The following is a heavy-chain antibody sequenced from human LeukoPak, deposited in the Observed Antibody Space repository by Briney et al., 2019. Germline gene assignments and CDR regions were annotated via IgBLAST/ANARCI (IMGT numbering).Heavy chain of an antibody. J-gene: IGHJ4*02. D-gene: IGHD5-18*01. CDR1: GFTFSSYS. CDR3: ARGPRGPPWIQLWTYDY. V-gene: IGHV3-48*01. Sequence: GGSLRLSCAASGFTFSSYSLNWVRQAPGKELEWVSYISSSSSTIYYADSVKGRFTISRDNAKNSLYLQMNSLRAEDTAVYYCARGPRGPPWIQLWTYDYWGQGTLVTVSS. CDR2: ISSSSSTI.